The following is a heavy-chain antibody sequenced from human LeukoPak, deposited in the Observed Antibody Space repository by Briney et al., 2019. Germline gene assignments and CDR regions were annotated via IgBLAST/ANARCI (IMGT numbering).Heavy chain of an antibody. CDR3: ARLYSSSWYEVYYYYYMDV. Sequence: GASVKVSCKASGYTFTSYDINWVRQATGQGLEWMGWMNPNSSNTGYAQKFQGRVTMTRNTSISTAYMELSSLRSEDTAVYYCARLYSSSWYEVYYYYYMDVWGKGTTVTVSS. CDR2: MNPNSSNT. V-gene: IGHV1-8*01. D-gene: IGHD6-13*01. J-gene: IGHJ6*03. CDR1: GYTFTSYD.